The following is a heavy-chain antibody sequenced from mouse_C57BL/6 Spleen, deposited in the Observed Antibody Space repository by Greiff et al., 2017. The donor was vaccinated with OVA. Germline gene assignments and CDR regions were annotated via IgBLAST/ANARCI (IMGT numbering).Heavy chain of an antibody. CDR3: ARTSTEGFAY. J-gene: IGHJ3*01. CDR1: GFTFSDYG. Sequence: EVQGVESGGGLVKPGGSLKLSCAASGFTFSDYGMHWVRQAPEKGLEWVAYISSGSSTIYYADTVKGRFTISRDNAKNTLFLQMTSLRSEDTAMYYCARTSTEGFAYWGQGTLVTVSA. CDR2: ISSGSSTI. D-gene: IGHD1-1*01. V-gene: IGHV5-17*01.